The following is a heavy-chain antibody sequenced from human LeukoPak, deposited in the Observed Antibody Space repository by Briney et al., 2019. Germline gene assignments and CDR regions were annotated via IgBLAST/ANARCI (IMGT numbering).Heavy chain of an antibody. CDR3: ARGKPAAGQIRFDY. CDR1: GGSIDSTNY. J-gene: IGHJ4*02. CDR2: IYHSGST. Sequence: PSETLSLTCGVSGGSIDSTNYWTWIRQPPGKGLEWLGEIYHSGSTNYNPTFKSRITISVDTSKNQFSLNLNSVTAADTALYFCARGKPAAGQIRFDYWGQGILVTVSS. V-gene: IGHV4/OR15-8*01. D-gene: IGHD6-25*01.